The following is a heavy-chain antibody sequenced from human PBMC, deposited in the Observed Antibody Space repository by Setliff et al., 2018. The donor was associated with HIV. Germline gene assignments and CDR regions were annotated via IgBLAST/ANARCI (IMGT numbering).Heavy chain of an antibody. CDR1: GGSISSGRYY. J-gene: IGHJ4*02. V-gene: IGHV4-61*09. CDR3: ARVSSSYYFLGAFDS. Sequence: PSETLSLTCTVSGGSISSGRYYWSWIRQPAGKGLEWTGHIHTSGSTNYNPSLKSRVTISIDTSKNQFSLKLRSATATDTALYYCARVSSSYYFLGAFDSWGQGTLVTV. CDR2: IHTSGST. D-gene: IGHD6-13*01.